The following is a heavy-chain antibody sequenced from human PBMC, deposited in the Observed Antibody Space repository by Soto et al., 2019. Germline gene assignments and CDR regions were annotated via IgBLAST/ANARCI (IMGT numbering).Heavy chain of an antibody. CDR2: ISAYNGNT. Sequence: QVQLVQSGAEVKKPGASVKVSCKASGYTFTSYGISWVRQAPGQGLEWMGWISAYNGNTNYAQKLQGRVTITTDTSTSTAYMELRSLRSYDTAVYYCARSPTVVTVQGWYFDLWGRGTLVTVSS. CDR1: GYTFTSYG. J-gene: IGHJ2*01. CDR3: ARSPTVVTVQGWYFDL. V-gene: IGHV1-18*04. D-gene: IGHD4-17*01.